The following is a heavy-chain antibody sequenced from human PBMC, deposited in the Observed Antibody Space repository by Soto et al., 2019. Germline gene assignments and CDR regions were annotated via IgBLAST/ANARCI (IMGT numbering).Heavy chain of an antibody. J-gene: IGHJ5*02. CDR1: GGSISSSNW. Sequence: SETLSLNCAVSGGSISSSNWWSWVRQPPGKGLEWIGEIYHSGRTNYNPSLKSRVTTSVDKSKNQFSLKLSSVTAADTAVYYCARAGVAARPGRFDPWGQGTLVTVSS. CDR2: IYHSGRT. V-gene: IGHV4-4*02. D-gene: IGHD6-6*01. CDR3: ARAGVAARPGRFDP.